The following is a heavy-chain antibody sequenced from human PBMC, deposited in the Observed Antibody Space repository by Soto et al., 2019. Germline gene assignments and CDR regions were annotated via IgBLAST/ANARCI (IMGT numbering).Heavy chain of an antibody. D-gene: IGHD6-6*01. CDR1: GFTVSRYY. CDR2: ISSSSSDT. V-gene: IGHV3-21*02. J-gene: IGHJ2*01. CDR3: ARDHSIAGQMVRDWYFDL. Sequence: VQLVESGGGVVQPGGSLRLSCAVSGFTVSRYYMNWVRQAPGKGLEWVSSISSSSSDTFYADSVRGRFTISRDNAKNSLYLQMNSLRAEDTAVYYCARDHSIAGQMVRDWYFDLWGRGTLVTVSS.